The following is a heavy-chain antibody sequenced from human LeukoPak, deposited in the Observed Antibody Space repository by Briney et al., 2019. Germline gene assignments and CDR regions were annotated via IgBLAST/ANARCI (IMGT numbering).Heavy chain of an antibody. CDR2: IKQDGSEK. D-gene: IGHD6-19*01. CDR1: GFTFSSYA. CDR3: ARGYSSGWWSYYFDY. V-gene: IGHV3-7*03. Sequence: HPGGSLRLSCAASGFTFSSYAMHWVRQAPGKGLEWVANIKQDGSEKYYVDSVKGRFTISRDNAKNSLYLQMNSLRAEDTAVYYCARGYSSGWWSYYFDYWGQGTLVTVSS. J-gene: IGHJ4*02.